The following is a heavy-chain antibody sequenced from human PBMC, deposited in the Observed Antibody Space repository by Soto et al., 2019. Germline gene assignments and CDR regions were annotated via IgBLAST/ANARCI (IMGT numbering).Heavy chain of an antibody. V-gene: IGHV3-30-3*01. Sequence: GGSLRLSCAASGFTFSSYAMHWVRQAPGKGLEWVAVISYDGSNKYYADSVKGRFTISRDNSKNTLYLQMNSLRAEDTAVYYCASDLIVYSNYYYGMDVWGQGTTVTVYS. CDR3: ASDLIVYSNYYYGMDV. CDR1: GFTFSSYA. D-gene: IGHD3-22*01. CDR2: ISYDGSNK. J-gene: IGHJ6*02.